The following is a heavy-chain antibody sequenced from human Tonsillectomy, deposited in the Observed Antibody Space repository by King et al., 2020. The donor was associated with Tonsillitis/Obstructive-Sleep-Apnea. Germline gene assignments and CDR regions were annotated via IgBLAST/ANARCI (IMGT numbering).Heavy chain of an antibody. V-gene: IGHV5-51*01. D-gene: IGHD3-10*01. CDR3: ARTYYYGSGRPEYYMDV. J-gene: IGHJ6*03. CDR1: GYSFTTYW. Sequence: EVHLVQSGAEVKKPGESLKISCKGSGYSFTTYWIGWVRQMPGKGLEWMGILYPGDSDTRYSPSFQGQVTISADKSTSTAYRQWRSLRASDTAMYYGARTYYYGSGRPEYYMDVWGKGTTVTVSS. CDR2: LYPGDSDT.